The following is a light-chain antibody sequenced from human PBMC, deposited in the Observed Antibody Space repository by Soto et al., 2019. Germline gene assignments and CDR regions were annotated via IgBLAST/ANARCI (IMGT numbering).Light chain of an antibody. CDR1: SGHRSYA. V-gene: IGLV4-69*01. CDR2: VNSDGSH. Sequence: QSVLTQSPSASASLGASVKLTCTLSSGHRSYAIAWHQQQPEKGPRYLMKVNSDGSHSKGDGIPDRFSGSSSGAERYLTISSLQSEDEADYYCQTWGTGIRLFGGGTKVTVL. J-gene: IGLJ3*02. CDR3: QTWGTGIRL.